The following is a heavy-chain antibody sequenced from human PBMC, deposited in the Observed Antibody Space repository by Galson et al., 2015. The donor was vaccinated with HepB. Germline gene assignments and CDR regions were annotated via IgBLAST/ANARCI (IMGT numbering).Heavy chain of an antibody. J-gene: IGHJ6*02. Sequence: QSGAEVKKPGESLRISCKGSGYSFTSYWISWVRQMPGKGLEWMGRIDPSDSYTNYSPSFQGHVTISADKSISTAYLQWSSLKASDTAMYYCAGPLGYCSSTSCYAPPHYYYYGMDVWGQGTTVTVSS. D-gene: IGHD2-2*01. CDR3: AGPLGYCSSTSCYAPPHYYYYGMDV. CDR1: GYSFTSYW. CDR2: IDPSDSYT. V-gene: IGHV5-10-1*01.